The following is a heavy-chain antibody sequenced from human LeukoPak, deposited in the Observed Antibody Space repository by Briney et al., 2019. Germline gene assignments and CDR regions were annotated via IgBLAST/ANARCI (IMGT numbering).Heavy chain of an antibody. V-gene: IGHV3-30-3*01. J-gene: IGHJ4*02. Sequence: GGSLRLSCAASGFTFSSYAMHWVRQAPGKGLEWVAVISYDGSNKYYADSVKGRFTISRDNSKNTLYLQMNSLRAEDTAVYYCARDRVGTTDYFDYWGQGTLVTVSS. CDR3: ARDRVGTTDYFDY. CDR2: ISYDGSNK. D-gene: IGHD1-26*01. CDR1: GFTFSSYA.